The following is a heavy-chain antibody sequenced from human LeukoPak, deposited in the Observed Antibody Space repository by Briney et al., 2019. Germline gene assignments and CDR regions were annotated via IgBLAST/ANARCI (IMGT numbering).Heavy chain of an antibody. Sequence: ASVKVSCKVSGYTLTELSMHWVRPAPGKGLEWMGGFDPEDGETIYAQKFQGRVTMTEDTSTDTAYMELSSLRSEDTAVYYCAMLKPSLDYYFDYWGQGTLVTVSS. D-gene: IGHD3-3*01. V-gene: IGHV1-24*01. CDR1: GYTLTELS. J-gene: IGHJ4*02. CDR3: AMLKPSLDYYFDY. CDR2: FDPEDGET.